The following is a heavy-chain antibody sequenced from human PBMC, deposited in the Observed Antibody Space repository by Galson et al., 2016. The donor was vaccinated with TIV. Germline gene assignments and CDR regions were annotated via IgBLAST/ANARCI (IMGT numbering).Heavy chain of an antibody. V-gene: IGHV1-46*01. CDR1: GYILTSWY. CDR3: ARGPGYTYGYIFDY. Sequence: QSGAEVKMPGASVKVSCKASGYILTSWYIHWVRQAPGQGLEWVGIVNPSGGTTSYAQKFQGRVTMTRDTSTGTVYMELNSLKSDDAAVYDCARGPGYTYGYIFDYWGQGTLVTVAS. D-gene: IGHD5-18*01. J-gene: IGHJ4*02. CDR2: VNPSGGTT.